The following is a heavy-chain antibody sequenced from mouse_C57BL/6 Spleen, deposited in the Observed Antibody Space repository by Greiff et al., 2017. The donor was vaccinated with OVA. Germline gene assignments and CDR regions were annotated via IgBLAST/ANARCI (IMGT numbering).Heavy chain of an antibody. CDR1: GFSLTSYG. Sequence: VKLMESGPGLVAPSQCLSITCTVSGFSLTSYGVHWVRQPPGKGLEWLVVLWRDGSTTYNTGRKSRLSSSKDNSKSQVFLKMNSLQTDDTDMYYCARQGYYGSSPYAMDYWGQGTSVTVSS. J-gene: IGHJ4*01. CDR2: LWRDGST. CDR3: ARQGYYGSSPYAMDY. D-gene: IGHD1-1*01. V-gene: IGHV2-6-1*01.